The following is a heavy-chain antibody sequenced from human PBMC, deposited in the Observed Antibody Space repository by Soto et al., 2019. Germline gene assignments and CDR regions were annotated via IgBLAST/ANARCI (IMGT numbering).Heavy chain of an antibody. Sequence: QVQLVQSGAEVKKPGASVKVSCKTSGYTFTNDDINWVRQAAGQGLEWIGWMSPNSGNTGYAQKFQGRVTLTRDTSIITAYMELSSLRSEDTAVYYCARGMSDGFGEVSWGQGTLVTVSS. V-gene: IGHV1-8*02. CDR1: GYTFTNDD. J-gene: IGHJ5*02. CDR3: ARGMSDGFGEVS. CDR2: MSPNSGNT. D-gene: IGHD3-10*01.